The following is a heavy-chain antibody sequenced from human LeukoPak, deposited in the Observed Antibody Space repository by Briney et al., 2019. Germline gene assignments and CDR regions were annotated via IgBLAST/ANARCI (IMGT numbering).Heavy chain of an antibody. V-gene: IGHV4-61*02. J-gene: IGHJ6*03. CDR3: ARRVTAGYYYYYYMDV. CDR1: GGSISSGSYY. Sequence: SETLSLTCTVSGGSISSGSYYWSWIRQPAGKGLEWIGRIYTSGSTNYNPSLKSRVTISVDTSKNQFSLKLSSVTAADTAVYYCARRVTAGYYYYYYMDVWGKGTTVTVSS. CDR2: IYTSGST. D-gene: IGHD2-21*02.